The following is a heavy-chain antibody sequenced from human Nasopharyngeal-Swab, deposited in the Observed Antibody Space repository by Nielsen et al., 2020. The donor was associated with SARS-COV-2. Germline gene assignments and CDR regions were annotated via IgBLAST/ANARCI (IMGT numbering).Heavy chain of an antibody. Sequence: ASVKVSCKASGYTFTGHYMHLVRQAPGQGLEWMGRINPNSGGTNYAQKFQGRVTMTRDTSISTAYMELSRLRSDDTAVYYCARDVLRYFDWSRDAFDIWGQGTMVTVSS. CDR2: INPNSGGT. J-gene: IGHJ3*02. V-gene: IGHV1-2*06. CDR3: ARDVLRYFDWSRDAFDI. CDR1: GYTFTGHY. D-gene: IGHD3-9*01.